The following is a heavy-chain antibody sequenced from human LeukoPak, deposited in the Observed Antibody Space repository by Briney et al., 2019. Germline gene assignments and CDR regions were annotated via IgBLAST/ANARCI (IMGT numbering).Heavy chain of an antibody. CDR2: ISYVGSNR. CDR3: SKPTGRTWFAPYYFDY. Sequence: GRSLRLSCAASGFAFSSYGMHWGRQAPGKGLEWVAVISYVGSNRYYADSVKGRFTISRDNSKNMPYLQMNSLRALDTDVYYCSKPTGRTWFAPYYFDYWGQGTLVTVSS. CDR1: GFAFSSYG. J-gene: IGHJ4*02. V-gene: IGHV3-30*18. D-gene: IGHD3-10*01.